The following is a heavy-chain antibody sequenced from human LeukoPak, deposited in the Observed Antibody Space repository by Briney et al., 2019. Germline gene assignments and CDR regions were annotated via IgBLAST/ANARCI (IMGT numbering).Heavy chain of an antibody. CDR3: AKDRYYDILTGYYPEPFDY. D-gene: IGHD3-9*01. Sequence: GGSLRLSCAASGFTFSSYGMSWVRQAPGKGLEWVSAISGSGGSTYYADSVKGRFTISRDNSKNTLYLQMNSLRAEDTAVYYCAKDRYYDILTGYYPEPFDYWGQGTLVTVSS. V-gene: IGHV3-23*01. J-gene: IGHJ4*02. CDR2: ISGSGGST. CDR1: GFTFSSYG.